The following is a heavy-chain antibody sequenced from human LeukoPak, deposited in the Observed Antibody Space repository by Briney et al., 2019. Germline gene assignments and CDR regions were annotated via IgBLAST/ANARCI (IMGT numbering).Heavy chain of an antibody. V-gene: IGHV3-53*01. CDR3: ARDHVVASGAVAY. J-gene: IGHJ4*02. CDR1: GFTFSNAW. CDR2: IDSGGSA. D-gene: IGHD2-15*01. Sequence: GGSLRLSCAASGFTFSNAWMSWFRQAPGKGLEWLSVIDSGGSAIYAHSVRGRFTISRDSSKNTLHLQMDSLTIEDSALYYCARDHVVASGAVAYWGQGTLVTVSS.